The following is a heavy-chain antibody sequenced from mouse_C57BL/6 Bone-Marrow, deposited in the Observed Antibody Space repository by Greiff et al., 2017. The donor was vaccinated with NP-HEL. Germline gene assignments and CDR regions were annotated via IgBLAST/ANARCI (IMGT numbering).Heavy chain of an antibody. V-gene: IGHV1-50*01. CDR3: ARAGYYAMDY. CDR1: GYTFTSYW. J-gene: IGHJ4*01. CDR2: IDPSDSYT. Sequence: QVQLQQPGAELVKPGASVKLSCKASGYTFTSYWMQWVKQRPGQGLEWIGKIDPSDSYTKYNQKFKGKATLTVDKSSSTAYMQLSSLTSEDSAVYYCARAGYYAMDYWGQGTSVTVSS.